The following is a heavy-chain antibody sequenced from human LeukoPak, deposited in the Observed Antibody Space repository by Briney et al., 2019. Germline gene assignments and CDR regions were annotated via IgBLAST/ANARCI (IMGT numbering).Heavy chain of an antibody. D-gene: IGHD3-16*01. CDR3: ARDWAYYFDY. CDR2: ISYDGSNK. V-gene: IGHV3-30*04. Sequence: GGSLRLSCAASGFTFSSYAMHWVRQAPGKGLEWVAVISYDGSNKYYADSVKGRFTISRDNSKNTLYLQMNSLRAEDTAMYYCARDWAYYFDYWGQGTLVTVSP. CDR1: GFTFSSYA. J-gene: IGHJ4*02.